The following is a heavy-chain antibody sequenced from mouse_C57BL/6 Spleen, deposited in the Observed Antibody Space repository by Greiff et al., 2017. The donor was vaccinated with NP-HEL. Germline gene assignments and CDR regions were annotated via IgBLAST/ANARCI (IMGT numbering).Heavy chain of an antibody. Sequence: QVQLQQPGAELVRPGSSVKLSCKASGYTFTSYWMHWVKQRPIQGLEWIGNIDPSDSETHYNQKFKDKATLTVDKSSSTAYMQLSSLTSEDSAVYYCARASRTGTLYWYFDVWGTGTTVTVSS. V-gene: IGHV1-52*01. CDR1: GYTFTSYW. D-gene: IGHD4-1*01. CDR2: IDPSDSET. J-gene: IGHJ1*03. CDR3: ARASRTGTLYWYFDV.